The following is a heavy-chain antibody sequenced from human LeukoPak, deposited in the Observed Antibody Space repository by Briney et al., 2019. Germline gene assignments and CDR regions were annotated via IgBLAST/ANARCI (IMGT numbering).Heavy chain of an antibody. Sequence: GGSLRLSCAASGFTFSSYGMHWVRQAPGKGLEWVAVIWYDGSNKYYADSVKGRFTISRDNSKNTLYLQMNSLRAEDTAVYYCVREPDSSGYYHYFDYWSQGTLVTVSS. CDR1: GFTFSSYG. D-gene: IGHD3-22*01. CDR3: VREPDSSGYYHYFDY. CDR2: IWYDGSNK. V-gene: IGHV3-33*01. J-gene: IGHJ4*02.